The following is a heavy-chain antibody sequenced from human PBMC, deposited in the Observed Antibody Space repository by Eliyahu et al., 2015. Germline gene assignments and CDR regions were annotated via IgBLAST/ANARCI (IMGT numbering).Heavy chain of an antibody. V-gene: IGHV1-69*01. Sequence: QVHLVQSGAEVKKPGSSVKVSCXASGGISSSYGIYWXRQAPGQGLEWMGGIIPIFATANIAQKFQGRVTITADESTSTVYMELSSLRSDDTAVYYCARQFVSDILTGYFPADKGSAFDIWGQGTLVTVSS. D-gene: IGHD3-9*01. CDR3: ARQFVSDILTGYFPADKGSAFDI. J-gene: IGHJ3*02. CDR1: GGISSSYG. CDR2: IIPIFATA.